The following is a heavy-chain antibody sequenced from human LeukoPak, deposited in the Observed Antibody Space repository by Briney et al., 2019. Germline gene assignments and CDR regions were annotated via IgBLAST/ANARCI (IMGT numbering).Heavy chain of an antibody. CDR2: ISYDGSNK. D-gene: IGHD6-19*01. CDR1: GFTFSSYA. V-gene: IGHV3-30*04. J-gene: IGHJ4*02. CDR3: AGDGVKWLFPLIYYFDY. Sequence: GGSLRLSCAASGFTFSSYAMHWVRQAPGKGLEWVAVISYDGSNKYYADSVKGRFTISRDNSKNTLYLQMNGLRAEDTAVYYCAGDGVKWLFPLIYYFDYWAREPWSPSPQ.